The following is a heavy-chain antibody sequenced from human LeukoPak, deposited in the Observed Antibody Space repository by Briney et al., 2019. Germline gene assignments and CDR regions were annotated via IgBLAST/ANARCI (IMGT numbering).Heavy chain of an antibody. Sequence: ASVKVSCKASGYTFTGYYMHWVRQAPGQGLEWMGWINPNSGGTNYAQKFQGRVTMTRDTSISTAYMALSRLRSDDTAVYYCARAVHCSSTSCYGVSSNKYYYYMDVWGKRTTVTVSS. D-gene: IGHD2-2*01. V-gene: IGHV1-2*02. CDR2: INPNSGGT. CDR3: ARAVHCSSTSCYGVSSNKYYYYMDV. CDR1: GYTFTGYY. J-gene: IGHJ6*03.